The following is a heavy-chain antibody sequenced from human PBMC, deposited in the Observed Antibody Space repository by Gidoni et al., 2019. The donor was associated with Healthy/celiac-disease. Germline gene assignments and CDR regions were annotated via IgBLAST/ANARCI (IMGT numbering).Heavy chain of an antibody. CDR2: IYTSGST. V-gene: IGHV4-4*07. D-gene: IGHD4-4*01. CDR1: GGSLSSYY. Sequence: QVQLQESGPGLVKPSETLSLTCTVSGGSLSSYYWSWIRQPAGKGLEWIGRIYTSGSTNYNPSLKSRVTMSVDTSKNQFSLKLSSVTAADTAVYYCARVVTVPKSDAFDIWGQGTMVTVSS. J-gene: IGHJ3*02. CDR3: ARVVTVPKSDAFDI.